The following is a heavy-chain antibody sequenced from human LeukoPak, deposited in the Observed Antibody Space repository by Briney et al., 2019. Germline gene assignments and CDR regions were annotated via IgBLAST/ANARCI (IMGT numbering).Heavy chain of an antibody. V-gene: IGHV1-2*02. CDR3: ARDLPDSDYYDSSRADAFDI. CDR2: INPNSGGT. D-gene: IGHD3-22*01. CDR1: GYTFTGYY. J-gene: IGHJ3*02. Sequence: ASVKVSCKASGYTFTGYYMHWVRQAPGQGLEWMGWINPNSGGTNYAQKLQGRVTMTTDTSTSTAYMELRSLRSDDTAVYYCARDLPDSDYYDSSRADAFDIWGQGTMVTVSS.